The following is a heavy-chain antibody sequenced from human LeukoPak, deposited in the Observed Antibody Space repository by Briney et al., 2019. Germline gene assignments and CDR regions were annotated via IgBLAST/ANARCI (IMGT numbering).Heavy chain of an antibody. CDR2: IIPIFGTA. CDR1: GGTFSSYA. D-gene: IGHD5-12*01. V-gene: IGHV1-69*01. CDR3: ARDIVPTQGRGDY. Sequence: GSSVKVSSKASGGTFSSYAISWVRQAPGQGLEWMEGIIPIFGTANYAQKFQGRVTITADESTSTAYMELSSLRSEDTAVYYCARDIVPTQGRGDYWGQGTLVTVSS. J-gene: IGHJ4*02.